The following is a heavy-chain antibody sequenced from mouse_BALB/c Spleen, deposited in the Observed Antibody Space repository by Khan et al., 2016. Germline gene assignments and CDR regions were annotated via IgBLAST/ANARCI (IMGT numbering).Heavy chain of an antibody. CDR3: VRQRYYFDY. J-gene: IGHJ2*01. Sequence: EVQLVESGGGLVQPKGSLKLSCAASGFTFNTYAMNWVRQAPGKGLEWVARIRSKSNNYATYYADSVKDRFTISRDDSQSMLYLQMNNLKTEDTAMYYCVRQRYYFDYWGQGTTLTVSS. CDR2: IRSKSNNYAT. V-gene: IGHV10-1*02. CDR1: GFTFNTYA.